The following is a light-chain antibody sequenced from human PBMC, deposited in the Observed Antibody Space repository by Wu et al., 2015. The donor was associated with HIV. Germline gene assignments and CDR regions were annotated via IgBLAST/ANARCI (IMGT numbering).Light chain of an antibody. J-gene: IGKJ1*01. CDR2: QAS. Sequence: IQMTQSPSTLSASVGDRVTMTCRASQSISTWLAWYQQKPGKAPKLLISQASSLQGGVPLRFSGSGSGTEFTLTISSLQPDDFATYYCQQYDSQSTFGQGTKV. CDR1: QSISTW. CDR3: QQYDSQST. V-gene: IGKV1-5*03.